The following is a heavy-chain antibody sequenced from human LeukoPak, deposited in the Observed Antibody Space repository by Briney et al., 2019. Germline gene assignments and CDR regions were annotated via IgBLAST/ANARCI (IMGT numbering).Heavy chain of an antibody. D-gene: IGHD6-13*01. CDR1: GGTSSSYA. CDR2: IIPIFGTA. CDR3: ATGIAAAGYYYYSYMDV. V-gene: IGHV1-69*05. J-gene: IGHJ6*03. Sequence: ASVKVSCKASGGTSSSYAISWVRQAPGQGLEWMGGIIPIFGTANYAQKFQGRAAITTDESTSTAYMELSSLRSEDTAMYYCATGIAAAGYYYYSYMDVWGKGTTVTVSS.